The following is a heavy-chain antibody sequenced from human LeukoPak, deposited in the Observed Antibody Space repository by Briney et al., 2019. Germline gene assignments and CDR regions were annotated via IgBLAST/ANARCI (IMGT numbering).Heavy chain of an antibody. V-gene: IGHV4-39*07. D-gene: IGHD1-26*01. Sequence: PSETLSLTCTVSGGSISSSSYYWGWIRQPPGKGLEWIGSIYYSGSTYYNPSLKSRVTISVDTSKNQFSLKLSSVTAADTAVYYCARVSGSSDNAFDIWGQGTMVTVSS. CDR2: IYYSGST. CDR1: GGSISSSSYY. J-gene: IGHJ3*02. CDR3: ARVSGSSDNAFDI.